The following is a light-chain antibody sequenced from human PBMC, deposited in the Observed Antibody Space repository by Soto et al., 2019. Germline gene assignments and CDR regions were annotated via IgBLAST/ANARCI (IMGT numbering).Light chain of an antibody. J-gene: IGKJ4*01. Sequence: DIVLTQSPATLSLSPGERATLSCRASQSISSYLAWYQQKPGQAPRLLIYDASNRATGIPARFSGSGSGTDFTLTISSLEPEDLAVYYCQQRSNWPGAFGGGTKVEIK. CDR3: QQRSNWPGA. V-gene: IGKV3-11*01. CDR2: DAS. CDR1: QSISSY.